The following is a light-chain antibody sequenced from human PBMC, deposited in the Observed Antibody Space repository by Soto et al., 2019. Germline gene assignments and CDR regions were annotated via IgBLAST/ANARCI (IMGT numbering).Light chain of an antibody. CDR3: QDYSTASRT. Sequence: DIQMTQSPSTLSASIGDRVSITCRASQPISWLAWYQQKPGKAPKPLIYRASTLESGVPSRFSGSGSGTEFTLTISSLQPDDFATYYCQDYSTASRTFGQGTRVEMK. CDR2: RAS. J-gene: IGKJ5*01. V-gene: IGKV1-5*03. CDR1: QPISW.